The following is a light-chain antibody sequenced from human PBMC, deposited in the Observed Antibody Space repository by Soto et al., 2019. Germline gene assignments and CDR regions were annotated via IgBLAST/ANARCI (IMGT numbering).Light chain of an antibody. V-gene: IGKV3-15*01. Sequence: EVVTAQSPAPLSVSPWESATLSCRASQGLGTNLAWYQQKPGQAPRLLIYAASTRATGVPGRFSGSGSGTEFTLTISSLQSEDFAVYYCQQYNHWPLTFGGGTKVDIK. CDR1: QGLGTN. CDR3: QQYNHWPLT. J-gene: IGKJ4*01. CDR2: AAS.